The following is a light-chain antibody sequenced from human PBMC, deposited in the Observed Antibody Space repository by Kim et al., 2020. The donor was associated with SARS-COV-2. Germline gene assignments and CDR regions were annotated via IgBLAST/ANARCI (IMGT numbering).Light chain of an antibody. CDR2: LGS. V-gene: IGKV2-28*01. CDR1: QSLLHSNGYNY. CDR3: MLALPTGA. J-gene: IGKJ1*01. Sequence: DIVMTQSPLSLPVTPGEPASISCRSSQSLLHSNGYNYLDWYLQKPGQSPQLLIYLGSNRASGVPDRFSGSGSGTDFTLKISRVEAEDVGVYYCMLALPTGAFGEGTKVDIK.